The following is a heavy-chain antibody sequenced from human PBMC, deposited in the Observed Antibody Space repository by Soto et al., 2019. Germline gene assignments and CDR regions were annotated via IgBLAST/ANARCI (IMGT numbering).Heavy chain of an antibody. CDR2: ISYDGKVA. CDR1: GFTFSSYG. Sequence: QVQLVESGGGVVQPGRSLRLSCAASGFTFSSYGMHWVRQAPGKGLEWVTVISYDGKVAYYADSVKGRFTISRDNSKNTLYLQMNSLRTEDTAMYYCAKEGPITNSYFDSWGQGTLVTVSS. D-gene: IGHD1-1*01. J-gene: IGHJ4*02. CDR3: AKEGPITNSYFDS. V-gene: IGHV3-30*18.